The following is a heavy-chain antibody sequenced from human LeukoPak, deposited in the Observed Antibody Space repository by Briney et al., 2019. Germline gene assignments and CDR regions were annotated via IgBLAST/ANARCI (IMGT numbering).Heavy chain of an antibody. V-gene: IGHV3-23*01. Sequence: GGSLRLSCAASGFTFSSYGMSRVRQAPGKGLEWVSANSGSGGSTYYADSVKGRFTISRDNSKNTLYLQMNSLRAEDTAVYYCAKGYYYDSSGYYPNSPWDYWGQGTLVTVSS. J-gene: IGHJ4*02. CDR3: AKGYYYDSSGYYPNSPWDY. CDR2: NSGSGGST. CDR1: GFTFSSYG. D-gene: IGHD3-22*01.